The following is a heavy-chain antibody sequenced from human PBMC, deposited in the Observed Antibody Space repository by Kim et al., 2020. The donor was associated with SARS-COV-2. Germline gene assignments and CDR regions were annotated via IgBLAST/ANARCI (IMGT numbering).Heavy chain of an antibody. D-gene: IGHD3-9*01. CDR3: ARVDKAYDILTGYRPTYFDY. Sequence: RFTISRDNSKNTLYLQMNSLRAEDTAVYYCARVDKAYDILTGYRPTYFDYWGQGTLVTVSS. V-gene: IGHV3-53*01. J-gene: IGHJ4*02.